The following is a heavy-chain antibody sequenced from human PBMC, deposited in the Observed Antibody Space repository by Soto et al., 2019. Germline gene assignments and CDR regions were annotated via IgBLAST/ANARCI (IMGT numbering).Heavy chain of an antibody. D-gene: IGHD6-19*01. V-gene: IGHV3-30*18. CDR1: GFTFSSYG. Sequence: GGSLRLSCAASGFTFSSYGMHWVRQAPGKGLEWVAVISYDGSNKYYADSVKGRFTISRDNSKNTLYLQMNSLRAEDTAVYYCAKTRYSPSLQWLDDLSYGMDVWGQGTTVTVSS. J-gene: IGHJ6*02. CDR3: AKTRYSPSLQWLDDLSYGMDV. CDR2: ISYDGSNK.